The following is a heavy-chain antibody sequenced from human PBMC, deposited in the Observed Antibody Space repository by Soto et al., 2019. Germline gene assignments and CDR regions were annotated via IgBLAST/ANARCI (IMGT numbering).Heavy chain of an antibody. D-gene: IGHD3-3*01. CDR1: GGSFSGYY. J-gene: IGHJ4*02. CDR2: INHSGST. Sequence: PSETLSLTCAVYGGSFSGYYWSWIRQPPGKGLEWIGEINHSGSTNYNPSLKSRVTISVDTSKNQFSLKLSSVTAADTAVYYCARGDGGAIFGVVITRPFDYWGQGTLVTVS. V-gene: IGHV4-34*01. CDR3: ARGDGGAIFGVVITRPFDY.